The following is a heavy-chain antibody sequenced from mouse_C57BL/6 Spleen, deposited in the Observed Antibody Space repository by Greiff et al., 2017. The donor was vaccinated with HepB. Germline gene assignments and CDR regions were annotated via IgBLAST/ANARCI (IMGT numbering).Heavy chain of an antibody. D-gene: IGHD4-1*01. V-gene: IGHV5-4*01. CDR2: ISDGGSYT. Sequence: EVHLVESGGGLVKPGGSLKLSCAASGFTFSSYAMSWVRQTPEKRLEWVATISDGGSYTYYPDNVKGRFTISRDNAKNNLYLQMSHLKSEDTAMYYCARDEGSNWDVPFDYWGQGTTLTVSS. CDR3: ARDEGSNWDVPFDY. J-gene: IGHJ2*01. CDR1: GFTFSSYA.